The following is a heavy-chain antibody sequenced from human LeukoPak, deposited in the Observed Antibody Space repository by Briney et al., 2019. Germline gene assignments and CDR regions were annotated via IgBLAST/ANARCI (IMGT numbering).Heavy chain of an antibody. J-gene: IGHJ4*02. CDR3: ARGVVGGYSYGQRFDY. CDR2: ISSSSSYI. Sequence: PGGSLRLSCAASGFTFSSYSMNWVRQAPGKGLEWVSSISSSSSYIYYADSVKGRFTISRDNAKNSLYLQMNSLRAEDTAVYYCARGVVGGYSYGQRFDYWGQGTLVTVSS. D-gene: IGHD5-18*01. V-gene: IGHV3-21*01. CDR1: GFTFSSYS.